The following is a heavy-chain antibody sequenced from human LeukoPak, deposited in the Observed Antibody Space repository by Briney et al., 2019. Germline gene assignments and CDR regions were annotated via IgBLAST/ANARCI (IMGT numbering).Heavy chain of an antibody. D-gene: IGHD4-17*01. V-gene: IGHV3-21*01. J-gene: IGHJ4*02. CDR3: ARASPTTTVTTDY. CDR2: ISSSSSYI. Sequence: GGSLRLSCAASGFTFSSYSMNWVRQAPGKGLEWVSSISSSSSYIYYADSVKGRFTISRDNAKNSLYLQMNSLRAEDTAVYYCARASPTTTVTTDYWGQGTLVTVSS. CDR1: GFTFSSYS.